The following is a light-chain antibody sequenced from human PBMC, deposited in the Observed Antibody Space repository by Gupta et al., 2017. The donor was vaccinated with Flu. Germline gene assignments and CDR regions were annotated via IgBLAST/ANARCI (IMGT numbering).Light chain of an antibody. Sequence: PSSLSASVGDRVTITCRASQSISSYLNWYQQKPGKAPKLLIYAASSLQSGVPSRFSGSGSGTDFTLTISSLQPEDFATYYCQQVYSTPRTFGQETKVEIK. J-gene: IGKJ1*01. CDR3: QQVYSTPRT. CDR2: AAS. CDR1: QSISSY. V-gene: IGKV1-39*01.